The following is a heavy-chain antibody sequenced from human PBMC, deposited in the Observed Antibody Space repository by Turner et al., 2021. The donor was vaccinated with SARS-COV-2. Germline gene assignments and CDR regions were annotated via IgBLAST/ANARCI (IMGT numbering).Heavy chain of an antibody. CDR1: GFTFSSYG. J-gene: IGHJ4*02. V-gene: IGHV3-33*01. CDR2: IWYDGSNR. Sequence: QVQLVESGGGVVQPGRSLRLSCPASGFTFSSYGMHWVRQAPGKGLGWLAFIWYDGSNRYYADSGKGRFTISRDNSKNTLSLQMNSLRAEDTAVYYCARPIPSYSSGWYGCYFDYWGQGTLVTVSS. D-gene: IGHD6-19*01. CDR3: ARPIPSYSSGWYGCYFDY.